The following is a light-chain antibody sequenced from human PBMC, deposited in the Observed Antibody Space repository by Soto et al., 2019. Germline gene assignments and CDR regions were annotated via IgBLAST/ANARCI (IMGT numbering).Light chain of an antibody. J-gene: IGKJ5*01. CDR3: QQLYTLPFT. V-gene: IGKV1-9*01. CDR2: EAS. CDR1: HDISTF. Sequence: DIQLTQSPSLRSASIGDRVTSTCRASHDISTFLAWYQQKPGKAPKLLIYEASTLQSGVPSRFSGSGSGTEFTLTISGLLPEDFAAYHCQQLYTLPFTFGQGTQLEIK.